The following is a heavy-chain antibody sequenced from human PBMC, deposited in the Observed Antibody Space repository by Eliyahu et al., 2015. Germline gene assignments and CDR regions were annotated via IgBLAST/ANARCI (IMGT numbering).Heavy chain of an antibody. V-gene: IGHV3-13*01. D-gene: IGHD6-19*01. CDR1: GFTFSNYD. J-gene: IGHJ4*02. Sequence: EVQLVESGGGLVQPGGSLRLSCAASGFTFSNYDMHWVRQATGKGLEWVSGIGASGDSFFAGSVRGRFTISRENAKNSLYLQMNSLTAGDTAVYYCARGKGYNSGWELFDYWGQGTLVSVSS. CDR2: IGASGDS. CDR3: ARGKGYNSGWELFDY.